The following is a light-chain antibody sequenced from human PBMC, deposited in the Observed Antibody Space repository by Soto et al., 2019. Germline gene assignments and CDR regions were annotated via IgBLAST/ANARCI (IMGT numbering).Light chain of an antibody. CDR1: QSISSY. CDR3: QQSYSAPVT. CDR2: AAS. J-gene: IGKJ2*01. V-gene: IGKV1-39*01. Sequence: DIRITQSPSSLSASIGDRVTITCRASQSISSYLNWFQQKPGEAPKLLIQAASSLQSAVQSRFSGSGSGTDFTLTINSLQPEDFAVYYCQQSYSAPVTFGQGTKL.